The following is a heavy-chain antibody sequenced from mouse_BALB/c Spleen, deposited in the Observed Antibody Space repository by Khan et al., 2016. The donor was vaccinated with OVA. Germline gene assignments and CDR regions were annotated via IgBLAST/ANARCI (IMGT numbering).Heavy chain of an antibody. J-gene: IGHJ3*01. CDR2: INTYTGEP. V-gene: IGHV9-1*02. D-gene: IGHD1-1*01. CDR1: GYTFTNYG. CDR3: AGGLNCYGSWFAY. Sequence: QIQLVQSGPELKKPGETVKISCKASGYTFTNYGMNWVKQAPGKGLKWMGWINTYTGEPTYADDFKGRFAFSLETSATTAYLQFNNLNNEDMATYFCAGGLNCYGSWFAYWGQRTLVTVSA.